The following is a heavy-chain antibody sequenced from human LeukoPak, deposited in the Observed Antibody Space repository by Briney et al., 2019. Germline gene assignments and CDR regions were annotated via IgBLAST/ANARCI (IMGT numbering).Heavy chain of an antibody. CDR1: GYTFTSYG. J-gene: IGHJ4*02. Sequence: ASVKVSCKASGYTFTSYGITWVRQAPGQGLEWMGWISAYNGNTNYAQKLQGRVTMTEDTSTDTAYMELSSLRSEDTAVYYCATSVLRFLEWLPIFDYWGQGTLVTVSS. CDR2: ISAYNGNT. D-gene: IGHD3-3*01. CDR3: ATSVLRFLEWLPIFDY. V-gene: IGHV1-18*01.